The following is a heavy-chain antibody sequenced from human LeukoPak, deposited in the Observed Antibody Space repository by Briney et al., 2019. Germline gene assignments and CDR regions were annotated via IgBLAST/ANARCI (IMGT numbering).Heavy chain of an antibody. CDR3: ARDKAVTTELTQYFHH. V-gene: IGHV1-18*01. CDR2: ISGYNGYT. Sequence: ASVKVSCKAFGYTFTNYGVSWVRQAPGQGLEWMGWISGYNGYTNYAQKFQFRVTMTTDTSTSTAYMELRSLTSDDTAVYYCARDKAVTTELTQYFHHWGQGTLVTVSS. D-gene: IGHD4-11*01. J-gene: IGHJ1*01. CDR1: GYTFTNYG.